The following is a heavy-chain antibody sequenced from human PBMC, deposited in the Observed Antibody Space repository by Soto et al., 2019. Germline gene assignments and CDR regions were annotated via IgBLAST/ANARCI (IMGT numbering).Heavy chain of an antibody. CDR2: IYHSGST. J-gene: IGHJ4*02. CDR3: ARNYQFPEGGGYFDY. CDR1: GYSISSGYY. Sequence: NPSETLSLTCAVSGYSISSGYYWGWIRQPPGKGLEWIGSIYHSGSTYYNPSLKSRVTISVDTSKNQFSLKLSSVTAADTAVYYFARNYQFPEGGGYFDYWGQGTLVTVSS. V-gene: IGHV4-38-2*01. D-gene: IGHD3-10*01.